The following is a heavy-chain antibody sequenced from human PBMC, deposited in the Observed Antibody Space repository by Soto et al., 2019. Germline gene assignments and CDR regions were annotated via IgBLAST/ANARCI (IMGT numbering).Heavy chain of an antibody. J-gene: IGHJ4*02. D-gene: IGHD3-9*01. CDR3: ARRIYDDVLTAWYFDS. V-gene: IGHV4-39*07. Sequence: SGTLSLTCAVSGGSINSCSFSWGWIRQPPGKGLEWIGNINYSGTTYYNPSLKSRVTISVDTSKNQFSLKVNSVTAADTAVYYCARRIYDDVLTAWYFDSWGQGTLVTVS. CDR2: INYSGTT. CDR1: GGSINSCSFS.